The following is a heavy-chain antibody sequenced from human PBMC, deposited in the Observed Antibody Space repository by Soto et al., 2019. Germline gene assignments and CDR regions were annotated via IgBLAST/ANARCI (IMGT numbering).Heavy chain of an antibody. D-gene: IGHD6-25*01. J-gene: IGHJ4*02. CDR1: AFAFSSYS. CDR2: ISTSGTSI. CDR3: AREAATGSGLFDY. Sequence: EVQLVESGGGLVKPGGSLRLSCAASAFAFSSYSMNWVRQAPGKGLEWVSSISTSGTSIYYADSVKGRFTISRDNAKNSLYRQVNSLISEDTAVYYCAREAATGSGLFDYWGQGSLVTVSS. V-gene: IGHV3-21*01.